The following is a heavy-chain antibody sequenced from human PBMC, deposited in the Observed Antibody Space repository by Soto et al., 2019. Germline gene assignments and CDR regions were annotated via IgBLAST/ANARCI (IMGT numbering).Heavy chain of an antibody. D-gene: IGHD4-4*01. V-gene: IGHV3-30*18. CDR2: ISYDGSNK. CDR1: GFTFSSYG. J-gene: IGHJ4*02. CDR3: AKVLDVKTVTTHFDY. Sequence: QVQLVESGGGVVQPGRSLRLSCAASGFTFSSYGMHWVRQAPGKGLEWVAVISYDGSNKYYAGSVKGRFTISRDNSKNTLYLQMNSLRTEDTAVYYCAKVLDVKTVTTHFDYWGQGTLVTVSS.